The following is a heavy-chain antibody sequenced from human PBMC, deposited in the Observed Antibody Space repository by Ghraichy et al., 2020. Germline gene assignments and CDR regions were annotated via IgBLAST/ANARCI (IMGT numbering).Heavy chain of an antibody. CDR2: ISWNSGSI. Sequence: GGSLRLSCAASGFTFDDYAMHWVRQAPGKGLEWVSGISWNSGSIGYADSVKGRFTISRDNAKNSLYLQMNSLRAEDMALYYCAKSRGFYAFDIWGQGTMVTVSS. CDR1: GFTFDDYA. J-gene: IGHJ3*02. CDR3: AKSRGFYAFDI. D-gene: IGHD2/OR15-2a*01. V-gene: IGHV3-9*03.